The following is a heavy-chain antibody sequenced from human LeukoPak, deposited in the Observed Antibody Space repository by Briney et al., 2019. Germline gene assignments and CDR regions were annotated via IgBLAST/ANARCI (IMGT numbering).Heavy chain of an antibody. CDR3: ARDRSPSDSSGYSPFDY. CDR1: GGTFSSYA. D-gene: IGHD3-22*01. V-gene: IGHV1-69*04. Sequence: SVKVSCKASGGTFSSYAISWVRQAPGQRLEWMGRIIPILGIANYAQKFQGRVTITADKSTSTAYMELSSLRSEDTAVYYCARDRSPSDSSGYSPFDYWGQGTLVTVSS. J-gene: IGHJ4*02. CDR2: IIPILGIA.